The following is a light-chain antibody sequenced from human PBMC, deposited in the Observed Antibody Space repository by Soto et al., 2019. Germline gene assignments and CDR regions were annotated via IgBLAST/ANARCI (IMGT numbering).Light chain of an antibody. Sequence: LTQPRSVSGSPGQSVTISCTGTSSVVGGYDSVSWYQHHPGKAPKLMIYDVSKRPSGVPDRFSGSKSDNTASLTISGLQAEDEADYGCCSYAGITRYVFGTGTKVTVL. CDR2: DVS. J-gene: IGLJ1*01. CDR1: SSVVGGYDS. V-gene: IGLV2-11*01. CDR3: CSYAGITRYV.